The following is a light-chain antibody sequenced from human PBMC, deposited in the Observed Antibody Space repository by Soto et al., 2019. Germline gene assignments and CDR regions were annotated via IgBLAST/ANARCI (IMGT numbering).Light chain of an antibody. J-gene: IGKJ2*01. CDR1: QSVSSN. CDR2: GAS. Sequence: EIVMTQSPATLSVSPGERATLSCRASQSVSSNLAWYQQKPGQAPRLLIYGASPRATGIPARFSGSGSGTEFTLPISSLQSEDFAVYYCQQYNNWYTFGQGTKLEIK. V-gene: IGKV3-15*01. CDR3: QQYNNWYT.